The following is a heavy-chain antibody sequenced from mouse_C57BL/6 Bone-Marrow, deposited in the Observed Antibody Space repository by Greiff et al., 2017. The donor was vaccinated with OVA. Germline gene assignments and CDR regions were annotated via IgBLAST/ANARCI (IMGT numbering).Heavy chain of an antibody. CDR3: TVLGRGFAY. V-gene: IGHV6-3*01. J-gene: IGHJ3*01. CDR1: GFTFSNYW. CDR2: IRLKSDNYAT. Sequence: EVQLQESGGGLVQPGGSMKLSCVASGFTFSNYWMNWVRQSPEKGLEWVAQIRLKSDNYATHYAESVKGRFTISRDDSKSSVYLQMNNLRAEDTEIYYCTVLGRGFAYWGQGTLVTVAA. D-gene: IGHD4-1*01.